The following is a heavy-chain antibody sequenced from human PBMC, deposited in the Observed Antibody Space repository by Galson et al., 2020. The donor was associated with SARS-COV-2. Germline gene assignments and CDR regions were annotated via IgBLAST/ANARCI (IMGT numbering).Heavy chain of an antibody. CDR1: GFTFSSYW. CDR3: ARGDMRNDYFDY. CDR2: IYSEGSST. D-gene: IGHD3-16*01. Sequence: ALHGESLKISCVASGFTFSSYWMHWVRQAPGKGLVWVSRIYSEGSSTSYADSVKGRFTISGDDAKNTLYLHMSSLRAEDTAVYYCARGDMRNDYFDYWGQGTLVTVSS. V-gene: IGHV3-74*01. J-gene: IGHJ4*02.